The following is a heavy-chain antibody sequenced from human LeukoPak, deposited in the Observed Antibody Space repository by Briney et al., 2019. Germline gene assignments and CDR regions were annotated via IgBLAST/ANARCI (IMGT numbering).Heavy chain of an antibody. CDR1: GFTVSNNY. V-gene: IGHV3-53*05. J-gene: IGHJ4*02. CDR2: IYSGGST. Sequence: GGSLRLSCAASGFTVSNNYMTWVRQAPGKGLEYISAIYSGGSTYYADSVKGRFTISRDNSKNTLYLQMNSLRAEDTAVYYCAKDLTKKFLEWLSSFDYWGQGTLVTVSS. D-gene: IGHD3-3*01. CDR3: AKDLTKKFLEWLSSFDY.